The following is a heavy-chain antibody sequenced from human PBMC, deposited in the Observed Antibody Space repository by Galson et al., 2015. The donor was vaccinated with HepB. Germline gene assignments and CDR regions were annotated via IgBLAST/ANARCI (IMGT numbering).Heavy chain of an antibody. V-gene: IGHV3-33*01. J-gene: IGHJ6*03. CDR3: ARDPLLASTYYYYYFLDV. CDR1: GFNFSSYA. CDR2: IWYDGSTK. Sequence: SLRHSCAVSGFNFSSYAMHGARQAPGKGLEWVAVIWYDGSTKYYAASVKGRLTISRDNARNTVSLKMNSLRAEDTAGYYCARDPLLASTYYYYYFLDVWGKGTTVTCSS. D-gene: IGHD6-19*01.